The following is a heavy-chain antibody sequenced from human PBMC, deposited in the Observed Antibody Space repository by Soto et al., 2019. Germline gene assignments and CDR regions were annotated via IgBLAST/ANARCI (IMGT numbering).Heavy chain of an antibody. D-gene: IGHD3-10*01. CDR1: GFTCSRFE. J-gene: IGHJ4*02. CDR2: ISSSGSTA. V-gene: IGHV3-48*03. Sequence: GGSLRLSCAASGFTCSRFELHWVRQAPGKGLEWISYISSSGSTAYYASSVEGRFTISRDNANNSVYLQMDSLRAEDTALYYCTRAAWFPYLSFYWGQGALVTVSS. CDR3: TRAAWFPYLSFY.